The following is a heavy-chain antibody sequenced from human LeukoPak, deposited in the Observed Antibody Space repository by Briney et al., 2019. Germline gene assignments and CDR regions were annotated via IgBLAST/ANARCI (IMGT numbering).Heavy chain of an antibody. D-gene: IGHD6-13*01. Sequence: GGSLRLSCEASGFTFSNNWMTWVRQAPGKGLEWVASITADGSVNFYVDSVKGRFTISRDNAKNSLFLQMNSLRAEDTAVYYCARDQTISSSWLGAPGKKYNWFDPWGQGTLATVSS. CDR2: ITADGSVN. J-gene: IGHJ5*02. CDR3: ARDQTISSSWLGAPGKKYNWFDP. V-gene: IGHV3-7*01. CDR1: GFTFSNNW.